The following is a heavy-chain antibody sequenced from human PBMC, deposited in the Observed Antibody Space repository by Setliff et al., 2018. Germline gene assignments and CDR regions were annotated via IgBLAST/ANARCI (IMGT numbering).Heavy chain of an antibody. CDR1: GASINSGTYY. D-gene: IGHD3-10*01. V-gene: IGHV4-61*02. CDR2: LHTSGST. CDR3: ARLSWDGLRYHGLDV. Sequence: SETLSLTCAVSGASINSGTYYWSWIRQSAGKGLEWVGRLHTSGSTTYNPSLQSRVTISVDTSTNQFSLKLRSVTAADTAVYYCARLSWDGLRYHGLDVWGQGTTVTVSS. J-gene: IGHJ6*02.